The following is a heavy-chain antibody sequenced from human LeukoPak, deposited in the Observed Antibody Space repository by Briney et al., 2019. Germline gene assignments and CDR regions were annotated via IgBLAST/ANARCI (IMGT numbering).Heavy chain of an antibody. D-gene: IGHD6-13*01. CDR2: IYHSGST. CDR3: ARDLAAAGYFDY. J-gene: IGHJ4*02. CDR1: GGSISSTNW. Sequence: SETLSLTCAVSGGSISSTNWWSWVRQPPGKGLEWIGEIYHSGSTNYNPSLKSRVTMSVDKSKNQFSLKLSSVTAADTAVYYCARDLAAAGYFDYWGQGTLVTVSS. V-gene: IGHV4-4*02.